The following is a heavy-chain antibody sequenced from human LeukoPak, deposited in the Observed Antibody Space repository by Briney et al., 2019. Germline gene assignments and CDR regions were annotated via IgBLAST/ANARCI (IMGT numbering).Heavy chain of an antibody. CDR1: GYTFTGYY. D-gene: IGHD3-16*01. Sequence: ASVKVSCKASGYTFTGYYMHWGRQAPGQGLEWMGWINPNSGDTKFAREFQGRGTMTRDTSISTAYMGLSRLRSDDTAVYYCATQRGSYLWGTDFDYWGQGTLVTVSS. CDR3: ATQRGSYLWGTDFDY. V-gene: IGHV1-2*02. CDR2: INPNSGDT. J-gene: IGHJ4*02.